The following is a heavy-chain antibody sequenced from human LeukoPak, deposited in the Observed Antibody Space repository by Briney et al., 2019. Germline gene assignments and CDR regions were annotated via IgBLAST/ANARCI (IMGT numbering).Heavy chain of an antibody. CDR3: TKATQWLAFDY. V-gene: IGHV4-59*01. Sequence: SETLSLTCTVSGGSIRSYYWSWIRRPPGKGLEWIGNIYNSGTTNYNPSLKSGVTISVDTSKNQLSLQLTSVTAADTAVYYCTKATQWLAFDYWGRGTLVTVSS. CDR1: GGSIRSYY. J-gene: IGHJ4*02. CDR2: IYNSGTT. D-gene: IGHD6-19*01.